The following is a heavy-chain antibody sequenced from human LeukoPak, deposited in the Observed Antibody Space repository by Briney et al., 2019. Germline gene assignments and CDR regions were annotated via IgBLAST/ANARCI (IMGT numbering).Heavy chain of an antibody. CDR1: GFTFSSYG. V-gene: IGHV3-30*18. CDR3: AKEELLWFGDPGCGMDV. CDR2: ISYDGSNK. D-gene: IGHD3-10*01. J-gene: IGHJ6*02. Sequence: PGRSLRLSCAASGFTFSSYGMHWVRQAPGKGLEWVAVISYDGSNKYYADSVKGRFTISRDNSKNTLYLQMNSLRAEDTAVYYCAKEELLWFGDPGCGMDVWGQGTTVTVSS.